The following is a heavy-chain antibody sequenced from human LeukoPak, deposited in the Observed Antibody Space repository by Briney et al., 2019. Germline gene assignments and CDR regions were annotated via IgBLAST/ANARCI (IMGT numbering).Heavy chain of an antibody. Sequence: SETLSLTCTVSGGSISSYYWSWIRQPPGKGLEWIGYIYYSGSTNYNPSLKSRVTISVDTSKNQFSLKLSSVTAADTAVYYCARRVHSSSWSSYFDYWGQETLVTVSS. CDR1: GGSISSYY. V-gene: IGHV4-59*01. CDR2: IYYSGST. D-gene: IGHD6-13*01. CDR3: ARRVHSSSWSSYFDY. J-gene: IGHJ4*02.